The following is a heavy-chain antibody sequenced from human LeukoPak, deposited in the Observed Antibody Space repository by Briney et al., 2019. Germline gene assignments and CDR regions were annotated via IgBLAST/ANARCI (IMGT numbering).Heavy chain of an antibody. CDR3: ARGYYYDSSGYFDLDY. Sequence: ASVKVSCKASGYTFISYAMHWVRQAPGQRLEWMGWINAGNGNTKYSQKFQGRVTITRDTSASTAYMELSSLRSEDTAVYYCARGYYYDSSGYFDLDYWGQGTLVTVSS. CDR2: INAGNGNT. CDR1: GYTFISYA. V-gene: IGHV1-3*01. J-gene: IGHJ4*02. D-gene: IGHD3-22*01.